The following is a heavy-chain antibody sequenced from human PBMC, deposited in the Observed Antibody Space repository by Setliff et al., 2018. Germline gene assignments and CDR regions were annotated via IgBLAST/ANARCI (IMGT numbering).Heavy chain of an antibody. Sequence: ASVKVSCKASGYTFTNYAMSWMRQAPGQGLEWMGWISAYNGYIIYAQKLQGRVTMTTDTSTSTAYMEVRSLRSDDTAVYYCARAPGTVVVPASRSAFDIWGQGTMVTVSS. CDR3: ARAPGTVVVPASRSAFDI. CDR1: GYTFTNYA. J-gene: IGHJ3*02. V-gene: IGHV1-18*04. CDR2: ISAYNGYI. D-gene: IGHD2-2*01.